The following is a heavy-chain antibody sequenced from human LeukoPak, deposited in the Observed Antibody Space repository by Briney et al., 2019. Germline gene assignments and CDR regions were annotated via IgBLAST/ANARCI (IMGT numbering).Heavy chain of an antibody. V-gene: IGHV4-34*01. D-gene: IGHD3-22*01. Sequence: SETLSLTCAVYGGSFSGYYWSWIRQPPGKGLEWIGEINHSGSTNYNPSLKSRVTISVDTSKNQFSLKLSSVTAADTAVYYCARRVSTMIVVVIGVLDYWGQGTLVTVSS. J-gene: IGHJ4*02. CDR3: ARRVSTMIVVVIGVLDY. CDR1: GGSFSGYY. CDR2: INHSGST.